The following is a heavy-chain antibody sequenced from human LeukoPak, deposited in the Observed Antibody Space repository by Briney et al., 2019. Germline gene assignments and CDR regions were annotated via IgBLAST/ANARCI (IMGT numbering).Heavy chain of an antibody. J-gene: IGHJ4*02. Sequence: PSETLSLTCAVYGGSFSGYYWSWIRQPPGKGLEWIGEINHSGSTNYNPSLKSRVTISVDMSKNQFSLKLSSVTVADTAVYYCARLIPSYSSSWAFDYWGQGTLVTVSS. CDR1: GGSFSGYY. CDR3: ARLIPSYSSSWAFDY. CDR2: INHSGST. V-gene: IGHV4-34*01. D-gene: IGHD6-13*01.